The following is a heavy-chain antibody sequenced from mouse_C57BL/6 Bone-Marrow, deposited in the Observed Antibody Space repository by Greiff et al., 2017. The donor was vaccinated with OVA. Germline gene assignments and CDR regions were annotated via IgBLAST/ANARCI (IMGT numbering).Heavy chain of an antibody. CDR1: GFTFSDYG. CDR3: ERINDWYFDV. CDR2: ISSGSSTI. J-gene: IGHJ1*03. Sequence: EVMLVESGGGLVKPGGSLKLSCAASGFTFSDYGMHWVRQAPEKGLEWVAYISSGSSTIYYADTVKGRFTISRDNATNTLFLQMTSLRSEDTAMYYWERINDWYFDVWGTGTTVTVSS. V-gene: IGHV5-17*01.